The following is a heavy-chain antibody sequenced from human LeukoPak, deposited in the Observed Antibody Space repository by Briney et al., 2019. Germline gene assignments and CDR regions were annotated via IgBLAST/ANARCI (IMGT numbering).Heavy chain of an antibody. CDR3: ARGFKELLWFGELLYVWFDP. J-gene: IGHJ5*02. CDR2: MNPNSGNT. D-gene: IGHD3-10*01. V-gene: IGHV1-8*01. Sequence: ASVKVSCKASGYTFTSYDINWVRQATGQGLERMGWMNPNSGNTGYAQKFQGRVTMTRNTSISTAYMELSSLRSEDTAVYYCARGFKELLWFGELLYVWFDPWGQGTLVTVSS. CDR1: GYTFTSYD.